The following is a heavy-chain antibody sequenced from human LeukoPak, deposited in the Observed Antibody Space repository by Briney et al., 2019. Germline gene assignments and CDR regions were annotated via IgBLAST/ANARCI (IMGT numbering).Heavy chain of an antibody. Sequence: GGSLRLSCAASGFSFSSYGMHWVRQAPGKGLEWVAVIWYDGSKKYYADSVKGRFIISRDNSKNTLYLQMNSLRAGDTAVYYCAGFRGYSYGLDYWGQGTLVTVSS. J-gene: IGHJ4*02. V-gene: IGHV3-33*01. D-gene: IGHD5-18*01. CDR3: AGFRGYSYGLDY. CDR1: GFSFSSYG. CDR2: IWYDGSKK.